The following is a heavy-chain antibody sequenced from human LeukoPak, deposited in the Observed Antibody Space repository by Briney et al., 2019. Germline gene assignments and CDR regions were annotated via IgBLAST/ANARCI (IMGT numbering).Heavy chain of an antibody. D-gene: IGHD2-2*01. Sequence: ASVKVSCKTSGYTFDNYAINWVRQAPGQGLEWMGWINTNTGNPTYAQGFTGRFVFSLDTSVSTAYLQISSLKAEDTAVYYCARDKYCSRTSCYFTGMDVWGQGTTVTVSS. J-gene: IGHJ6*02. CDR3: ARDKYCSRTSCYFTGMDV. V-gene: IGHV7-4-1*02. CDR1: GYTFDNYA. CDR2: INTNTGNP.